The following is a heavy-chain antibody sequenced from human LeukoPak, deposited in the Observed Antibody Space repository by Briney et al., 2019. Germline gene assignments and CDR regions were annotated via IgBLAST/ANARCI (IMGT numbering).Heavy chain of an antibody. D-gene: IGHD1-26*01. CDR1: GGSISSYY. V-gene: IGHV4-59*01. Sequence: SETLSLTCTVSGGSISSYYWSWIRQPPGKGLEWIGYIYYSGSTNYNPSLKSRVTISVDTSKNQFSLKLSSVTAADTAVYYCARDEEGEGFDYWGQGTLVIVSS. CDR3: ARDEEGEGFDY. CDR2: IYYSGST. J-gene: IGHJ4*02.